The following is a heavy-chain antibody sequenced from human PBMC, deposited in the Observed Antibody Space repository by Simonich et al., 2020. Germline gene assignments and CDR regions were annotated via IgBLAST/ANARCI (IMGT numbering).Heavy chain of an antibody. CDR3: ARHGNWGYFDY. J-gene: IGHJ4*02. Sequence: QVQLQESGPGLVKPSETLSLTCAVSGYSISSGYYWGWIRQPPGKGLEWIGSIYHSGSTYYNPSLKSRVTISVDTSKNQFSLKLSSVTAADTAVYYCARHGNWGYFDYWGQGTLVTVSS. CDR2: IYHSGST. V-gene: IGHV4-38-2*01. CDR1: GYSISSGYY. D-gene: IGHD7-27*01.